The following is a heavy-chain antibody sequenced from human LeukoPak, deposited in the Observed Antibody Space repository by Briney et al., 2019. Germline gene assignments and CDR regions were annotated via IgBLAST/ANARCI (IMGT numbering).Heavy chain of an antibody. Sequence: GGSLRLSCAASGFTFSSYSMNWVRQAPGKGLEWVSYISSSSDAMYYADFVKGRFTISRDNAKNSLYLRMNSLRDEDTAVYYCARPSSKEAFGIWGQGTMVTVSS. CDR2: ISSSSDAM. CDR1: GFTFSSYS. V-gene: IGHV3-48*02. J-gene: IGHJ3*02. CDR3: ARPSSKEAFGI.